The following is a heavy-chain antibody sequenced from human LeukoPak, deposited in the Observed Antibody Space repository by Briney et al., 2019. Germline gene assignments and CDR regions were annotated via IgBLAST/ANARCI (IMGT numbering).Heavy chain of an antibody. V-gene: IGHV4-61*02. Sequence: PSETLSLTCTVSGASISSGCYYWSWIRQPAGKGLEWIGRIYTSGSTNSNPSLKSRVTISVDTSKNQFSLKLSSVTDADTAVYYCALKTVAGTFDIWGQGTMVTVSS. J-gene: IGHJ3*02. CDR1: GASISSGCYY. D-gene: IGHD6-19*01. CDR2: IYTSGST. CDR3: ALKTVAGTFDI.